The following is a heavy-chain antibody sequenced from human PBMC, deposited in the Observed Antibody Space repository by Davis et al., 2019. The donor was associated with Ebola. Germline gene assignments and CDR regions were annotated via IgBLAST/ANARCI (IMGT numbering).Heavy chain of an antibody. V-gene: IGHV1-69*06. CDR1: GGTFSSYA. J-gene: IGHJ6*02. CDR2: IIPIFGTA. CDR3: ARSGYNWNDRAGYYYYYGMDV. D-gene: IGHD1-20*01. Sequence: SVKVSCKASGGTFSSYAISWVRQAPGQGLEWMGGIIPIFGTANYAQKFQGRVTITADKSTSTAYMELSSLRSEDTAVYYCARSGYNWNDRAGYYYYYGMDVWGQGTTVTVSS.